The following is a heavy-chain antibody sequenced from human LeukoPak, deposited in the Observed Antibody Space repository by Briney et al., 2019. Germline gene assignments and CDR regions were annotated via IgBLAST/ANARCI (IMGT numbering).Heavy chain of an antibody. CDR1: GFTFSSYA. CDR3: AKDLWPGTIRDAFDI. V-gene: IGHV3-23*01. J-gene: IGHJ3*02. D-gene: IGHD2-21*01. CDR2: VSGSGGST. Sequence: GGSLRLSCAASGFTFSSYAMSWLRQAPGKGLEWVSAVSGSGGSTYYADSVKGRFTISRDNSKNTLYLQMNSLRAEHTAVYYFAKDLWPGTIRDAFDIWGQGTMVTVSS.